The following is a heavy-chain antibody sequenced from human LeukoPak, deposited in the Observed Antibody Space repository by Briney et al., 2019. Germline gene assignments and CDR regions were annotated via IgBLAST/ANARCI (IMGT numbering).Heavy chain of an antibody. J-gene: IGHJ6*04. CDR3: ARDGQDYGDYDYYYGMDV. CDR1: GGSVSSGSYY. CDR2: IYYSGST. D-gene: IGHD4-17*01. V-gene: IGHV4-61*01. Sequence: SETLSLTCTVSGGSVSSGSYYGTWIRQPPGKGLEWIGYIYYSGSTNYNPSLKSRVTISVDTSKNQFSLKLSSVTAADTAVYYCARDGQDYGDYDYYYGMDVWGKGTTVTVFS.